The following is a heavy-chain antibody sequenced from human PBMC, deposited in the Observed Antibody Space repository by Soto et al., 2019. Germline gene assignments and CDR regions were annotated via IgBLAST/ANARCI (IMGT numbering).Heavy chain of an antibody. CDR3: AKDTGQLAHKRIDY. D-gene: IGHD6-13*01. CDR2: ISWDGGST. Sequence: PGGSLRLSCAASGFTFDDYTMHWVRQAPGKGLEWVSLISWDGGSTYYADSVKGRFTISRDNSKNSLYLQMNSLRTEDTALYYCAKDTGQLAHKRIDYWGQGTLVTSPQ. J-gene: IGHJ4*02. V-gene: IGHV3-43*01. CDR1: GFTFDDYT.